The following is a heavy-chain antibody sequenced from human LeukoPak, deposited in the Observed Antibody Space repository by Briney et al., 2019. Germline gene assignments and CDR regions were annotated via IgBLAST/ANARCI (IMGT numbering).Heavy chain of an antibody. V-gene: IGHV1-46*01. J-gene: IGHJ4*02. CDR2: INPSGDNT. Sequence: GASVKVSCKASGYTFTGYYMHWVRQAPGQGLEWMGIINPSGDNTWYAQKFQGRVTMTRDTSTSTVYMELSSLRSEDTAVYYCARDFARHDSSGYYGYWGQGTLVTVSS. CDR3: ARDFARHDSSGYYGY. CDR1: GYTFTGYY. D-gene: IGHD3-22*01.